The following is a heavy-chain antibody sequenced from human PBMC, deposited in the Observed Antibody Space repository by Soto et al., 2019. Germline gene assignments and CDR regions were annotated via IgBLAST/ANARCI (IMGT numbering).Heavy chain of an antibody. V-gene: IGHV3-23*01. J-gene: IGHJ2*01. D-gene: IGHD2-15*01. CDR2: ISGSGGST. CDR3: LLNAEEGIRGRSAVSACLLNRSSDL. Sequence: PGKGLEWVSAISGSGGSTYYADSVKGRFTISRDNSKNTLYLQMNSLRAEDTAVYYCLLNAEEGIRGRSAVSACLLNRSSDL.